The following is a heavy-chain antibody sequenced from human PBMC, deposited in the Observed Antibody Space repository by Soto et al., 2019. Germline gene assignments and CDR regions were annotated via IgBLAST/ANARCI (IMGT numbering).Heavy chain of an antibody. CDR3: ARDSTRAEMAPKPFDS. V-gene: IGHV1-18*01. J-gene: IGHJ4*02. D-gene: IGHD2-2*01. CDR2: ISAYKGNT. CDR1: GYTFTSYG. Sequence: QVQLVQSGAEVKKPGASVKVSCKASGYTFTSYGISWVRQAPGQGLEWMGWISAYKGNTNYAQKLQSRDTMTTDTSTSTAYMELRSLRSDDKAVYSCARDSTRAEMAPKPFDSWGQGTLVTVSS.